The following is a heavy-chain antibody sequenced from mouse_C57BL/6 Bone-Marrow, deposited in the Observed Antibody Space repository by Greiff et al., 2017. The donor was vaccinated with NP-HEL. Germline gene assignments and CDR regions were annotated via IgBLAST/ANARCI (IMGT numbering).Heavy chain of an antibody. D-gene: IGHD1-1*01. Sequence: EVMLVESGGGLVQPKGSLKLSCAASGFSFNTYAMNWVRQAPGKGLEWVARIRSKSNNYATYYADSVKDRFTISRDDSESMLYLQMNNLKTEDTAMYYCVRQGYGSSYVGFAYWGQGTLVTVSA. CDR3: VRQGYGSSYVGFAY. CDR1: GFSFNTYA. V-gene: IGHV10-1*01. CDR2: IRSKSNNYAT. J-gene: IGHJ3*01.